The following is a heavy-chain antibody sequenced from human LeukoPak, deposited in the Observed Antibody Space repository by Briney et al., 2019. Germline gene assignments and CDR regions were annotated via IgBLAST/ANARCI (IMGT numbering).Heavy chain of an antibody. CDR1: GGSISSGGYS. CDR2: IYHSGST. D-gene: IGHD6-6*01. Sequence: SETLSLTCAVSGGSISSGGYSWSWIRQPPGKGLEWIGYIYHSGSTNYNPSLKSRVTISVDTSKNQFSLKLSSVTAADTAVYYCARVVRLAARSGAYFDYWGQGTLVTVSS. J-gene: IGHJ4*02. V-gene: IGHV4-30-2*01. CDR3: ARVVRLAARSGAYFDY.